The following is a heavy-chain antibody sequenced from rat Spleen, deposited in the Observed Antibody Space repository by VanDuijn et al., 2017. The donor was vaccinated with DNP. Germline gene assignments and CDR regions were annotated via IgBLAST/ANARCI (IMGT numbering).Heavy chain of an antibody. CDR2: INTDGDSI. V-gene: IGHV5-58*01. J-gene: IGHJ2*01. Sequence: EVQLVETGGGLVQPGRSLKLSCVASGFTFSSYWMYWIRQAPGKGLEWLASINTDGDSIYYSDSVKGRFTISRDNAENTVYLQMDSLRSEDTATYYWARQRWYYSGEGMDYWGQGVMVTVSS. CDR1: GFTFSSYW. D-gene: IGHD1-1*01. CDR3: ARQRWYYSGEGMDY.